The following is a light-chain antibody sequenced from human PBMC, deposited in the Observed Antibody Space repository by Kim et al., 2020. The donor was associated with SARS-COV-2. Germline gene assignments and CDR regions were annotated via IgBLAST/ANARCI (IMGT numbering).Light chain of an antibody. CDR1: NIGSKS. CDR3: QVWDSSSDHRV. Sequence: SYELTQPPSVSVAPGKTARITCGGNNIGSKSVHWYQQKPGQAPVLVIYYDSDRPSGIPERFSGSNSGNTVTLTISRVEAGDEADYYCQVWDSSSDHRVFGGGTQLTV. J-gene: IGLJ3*02. CDR2: YDS. V-gene: IGLV3-21*04.